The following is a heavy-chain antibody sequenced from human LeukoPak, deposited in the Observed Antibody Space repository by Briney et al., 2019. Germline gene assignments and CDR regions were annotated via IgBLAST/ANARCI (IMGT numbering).Heavy chain of an antibody. CDR1: GFTFSSYG. Sequence: GGSLRLSCAASGFTFSSYGMHWVRQALGKGLEWVAVIWYDGSNKYYADSVKGRFTISRDNSKNTLYLQMNSLRAEDTAVYYCARASGDGATIGYWGQGTLVTVSS. J-gene: IGHJ4*02. CDR3: ARASGDGATIGY. D-gene: IGHD5-12*01. V-gene: IGHV3-33*01. CDR2: IWYDGSNK.